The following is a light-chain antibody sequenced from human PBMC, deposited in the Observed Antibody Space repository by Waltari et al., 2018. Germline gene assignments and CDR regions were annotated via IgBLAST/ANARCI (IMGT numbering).Light chain of an antibody. CDR2: EVS. CDR1: SSDVGLYKY. J-gene: IGLJ3*02. V-gene: IGLV2-8*01. CDR3: SSYAGSNTWV. Sequence: QSALTQPPSASGSPGQSVTISCTGTSSDVGLYKYVPWYQQHPGKAPKVRIFEVSKRPSGVPGRFSAPKAASTASLTVSGLQAADEADYYCSSYAGSNTWVFGGGTKLTVL.